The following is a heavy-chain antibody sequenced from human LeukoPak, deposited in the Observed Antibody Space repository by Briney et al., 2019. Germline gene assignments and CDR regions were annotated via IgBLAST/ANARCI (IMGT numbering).Heavy chain of an antibody. J-gene: IGHJ5*02. V-gene: IGHV3-30*03. CDR1: GFTFSSYG. D-gene: IGHD5-24*01. CDR2: ISYDGSSK. CDR3: ARTRDGYNTNWFDP. Sequence: GGSLRLSCAASGFTFSSYGMHWVRQTPGKGLEWVAVISYDGSSKYNEDSVKGRFTISRDNAKNSLYLQMNSLRAEDTAVYYCARTRDGYNTNWFDPWGQGTLVTVSS.